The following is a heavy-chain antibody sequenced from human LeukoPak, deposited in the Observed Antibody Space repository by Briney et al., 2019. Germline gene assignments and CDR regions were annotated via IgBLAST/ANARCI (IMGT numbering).Heavy chain of an antibody. CDR2: IKQDGSKT. CDR3: ATLGDIAVVDDSFDI. J-gene: IGHJ3*02. Sequence: GGSLRLSCAASGFRLNGYWMSWVRQAPGKGLEWEASIKQDGSKTFYVDSVKARFTISRDNAQNSLYLQMNSLRVDDTAVYYCATLGDIAVVDDSFDIWGQGTTVTVSS. CDR1: GFRLNGYW. D-gene: IGHD2-15*01. V-gene: IGHV3-7*01.